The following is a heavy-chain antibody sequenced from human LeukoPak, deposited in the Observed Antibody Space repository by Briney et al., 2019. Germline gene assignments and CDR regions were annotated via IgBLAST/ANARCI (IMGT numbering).Heavy chain of an antibody. D-gene: IGHD1-1*01. CDR1: GFTFSTCE. CDR2: ITSSGSTK. J-gene: IGHJ2*01. V-gene: IGHV3-48*03. Sequence: PGGSLRLSCAASGFTFSTCEMNWVRQAPGKGLEWVSYITSSGSTKYYADSVKGRFTISRDNAKNSLYLQMHSLRAEDTAIYYCARVQLQYHLDLWGRGTLVTVSS. CDR3: ARVQLQYHLDL.